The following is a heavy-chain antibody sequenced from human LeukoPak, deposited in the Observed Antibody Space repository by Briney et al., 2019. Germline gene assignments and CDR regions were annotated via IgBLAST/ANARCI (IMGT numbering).Heavy chain of an antibody. V-gene: IGHV3-23*01. Sequence: GGSLRLSCAASGFTVSSNYMSWVRQAPGKGLEWVSAISGSGGSTYYADSVKGRFTISRDNSKNTLYLQMNSLRAEDTAVYYCAKDLLYDESGYDPPNYFDYWGQGTLVTVSS. D-gene: IGHD3-22*01. CDR3: AKDLLYDESGYDPPNYFDY. J-gene: IGHJ4*02. CDR2: ISGSGGST. CDR1: GFTVSSNY.